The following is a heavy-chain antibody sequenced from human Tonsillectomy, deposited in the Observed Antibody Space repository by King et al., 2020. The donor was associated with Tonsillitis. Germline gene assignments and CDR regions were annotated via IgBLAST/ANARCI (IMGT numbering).Heavy chain of an antibody. D-gene: IGHD3-10*01. J-gene: IGHJ4*02. Sequence: LQLQESGPGLVKPSETLSLTCTVSGGSISSSSYYWGWIRQPPGKGLEWIGSMYYSGSTYNNPSLKSRVTISVDTSKNQFSLKLSSVTAADTAVYYCARNYYYGSGSSAAFDYWGQGTLVTVSS. CDR1: GGSISSSSYY. CDR2: MYYSGST. CDR3: ARNYYYGSGSSAAFDY. V-gene: IGHV4-39*01.